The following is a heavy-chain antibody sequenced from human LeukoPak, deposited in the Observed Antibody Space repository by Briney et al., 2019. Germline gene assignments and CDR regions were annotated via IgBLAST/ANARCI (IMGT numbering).Heavy chain of an antibody. Sequence: PSETLSLTCTVSGGSISSYYWSWIRQPPGKGLEWIGYICYSGSTNYNPSLKTRVTISVDTSKNQFSLKLSSVTAADTAVYYCARGGKNSGWYGWGQGTLVTVSS. V-gene: IGHV4-59*01. D-gene: IGHD6-19*01. CDR3: ARGGKNSGWYG. J-gene: IGHJ4*02. CDR2: ICYSGST. CDR1: GGSISSYY.